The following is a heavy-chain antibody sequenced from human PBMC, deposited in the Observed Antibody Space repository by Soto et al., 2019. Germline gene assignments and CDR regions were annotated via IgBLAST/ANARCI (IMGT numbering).Heavy chain of an antibody. D-gene: IGHD3-22*01. V-gene: IGHV4-30-4*01. J-gene: IGHJ3*02. CDR2: IYYSGST. CDR3: AREQYYYDSSGYWGRAFDI. Sequence: QVQLQESGPGLVKPSQTLSLTCTVSGGSISSGDYYWSWIRQPPGKGLEWIGYIYYSGSTYYHPSLQSRVTISVDTSKNQCSLKLSSVTAADTAVYYCAREQYYYDSSGYWGRAFDIWGQGTMVTVSS. CDR1: GGSISSGDYY.